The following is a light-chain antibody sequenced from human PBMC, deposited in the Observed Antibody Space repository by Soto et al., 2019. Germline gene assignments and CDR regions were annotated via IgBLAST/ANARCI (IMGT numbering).Light chain of an antibody. Sequence: EIVMTQSPATLSVSPGERATLSCRASQSVNSNLAWYQQKPGQAPRLLIYRASTRATGIPARFSGSGSATDFSVTIGGLQSEDFAVYYCQQYNNWPRTFGQGTKVEIK. J-gene: IGKJ1*01. CDR2: RAS. V-gene: IGKV3-15*01. CDR1: QSVNSN. CDR3: QQYNNWPRT.